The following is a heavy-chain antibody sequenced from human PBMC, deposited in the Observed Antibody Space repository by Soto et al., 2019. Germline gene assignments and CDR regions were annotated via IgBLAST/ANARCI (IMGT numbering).Heavy chain of an antibody. CDR2: IYYSGST. CDR3: ARQYYDILTGPSIDY. V-gene: IGHV4-59*08. Sequence: PSETLSLTCTVSGGSISSYYWSWIRQPPGKGLEWIGSIYYSGSTNYNPSLKSRVTISVDTSKNQFSLKLSSVTAADTAVYYCARQYYDILTGPSIDYWGQGTLVTVSS. J-gene: IGHJ4*02. D-gene: IGHD3-9*01. CDR1: GGSISSYY.